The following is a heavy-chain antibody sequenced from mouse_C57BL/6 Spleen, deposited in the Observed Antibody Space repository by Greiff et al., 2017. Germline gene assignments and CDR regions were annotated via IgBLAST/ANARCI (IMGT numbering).Heavy chain of an antibody. V-gene: IGHV3-6*01. CDR1: GYSITSGYY. CDR2: ISYDGSN. D-gene: IGHD2-1*01. Sequence: EVKLQESGPGLVKPSQSLSLTCSVTGYSITSGYYWNWIRQFPGNKLEWMGYISYDGSNNYNPSLKNRFSITRDPSKTQFFLKLNSVTTEDTATYYCARDYYGHSYFDYWGQGTTLTGSS. J-gene: IGHJ2*01. CDR3: ARDYYGHSYFDY.